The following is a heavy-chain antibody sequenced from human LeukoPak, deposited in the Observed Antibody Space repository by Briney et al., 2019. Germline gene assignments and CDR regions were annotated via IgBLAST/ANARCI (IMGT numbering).Heavy chain of an antibody. V-gene: IGHV3-23*01. CDR3: AKVANNFWSGLEY. D-gene: IGHD3-3*01. Sequence: GGSLRLSCAASGFTFNTYAMNWVRQTPGKGPEWVSVITTNGDSTYYADSVKGRFTLSRDNSKSTLYLQMNSLRAEDTAIYYCAKVANNFWSGLEYWGQGALVTVSS. CDR2: ITTNGDST. J-gene: IGHJ4*02. CDR1: GFTFNTYA.